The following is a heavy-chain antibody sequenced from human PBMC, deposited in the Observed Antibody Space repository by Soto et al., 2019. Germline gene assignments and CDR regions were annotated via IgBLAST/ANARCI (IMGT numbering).Heavy chain of an antibody. Sequence: ASETLSLTCSVSGGSISSSSYYWGWIRQPSGKGLEWIGSIYYSGSTYYNPSLKSRVTISVDTSKNQFSLKLSSVTAADTAVYYCARHGNIVATRGYFDYWGQGTLVTVSS. CDR2: IYYSGST. V-gene: IGHV4-39*01. D-gene: IGHD5-12*01. J-gene: IGHJ4*02. CDR3: ARHGNIVATRGYFDY. CDR1: GGSISSSSYY.